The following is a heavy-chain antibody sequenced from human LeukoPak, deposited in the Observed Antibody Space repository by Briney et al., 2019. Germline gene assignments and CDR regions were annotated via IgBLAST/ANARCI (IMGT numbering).Heavy chain of an antibody. J-gene: IGHJ6*03. V-gene: IGHV4-38-2*02. CDR3: ARHISGYYNYYYYYYMDV. Sequence: SETLSLTCSVSGYSISSGYYWGWIRQPPGKGLEWIGSIYHSGSTYYNPSLKSRVTISVDTSKNQFSLKLSSVTAADAAVYYCARHISGYYNYYYYYYMDVWGKGTTVTVSS. CDR2: IYHSGST. CDR1: GYSISSGYY. D-gene: IGHD3-22*01.